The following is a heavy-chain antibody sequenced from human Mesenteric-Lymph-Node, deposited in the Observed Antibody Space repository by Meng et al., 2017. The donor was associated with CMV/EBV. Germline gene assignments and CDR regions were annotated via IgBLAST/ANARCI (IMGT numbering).Heavy chain of an antibody. Sequence: GESLKISCAASGFMFSSYSMNWVRQAPGKGLEWVASISSSSSYISYADSVKGRFTISRDNAKNSLYLQMNSLRAEDTAVYYCARDKLYYDYVWGSYRYDYYYYGMDVWGQGTTVTVSS. D-gene: IGHD3-16*02. CDR2: ISSSSSYI. CDR1: GFMFSSYS. CDR3: ARDKLYYDYVWGSYRYDYYYYGMDV. J-gene: IGHJ6*02. V-gene: IGHV3-21*04.